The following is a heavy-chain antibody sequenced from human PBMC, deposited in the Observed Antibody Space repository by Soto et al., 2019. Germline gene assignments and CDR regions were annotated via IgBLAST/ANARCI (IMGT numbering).Heavy chain of an antibody. CDR3: AQRLSAAAALNWFDP. D-gene: IGHD6-13*01. J-gene: IGHJ5*02. CDR2: IYWNDDK. Sequence: SGPTLVNPTQTLTLTCTFSGFSLSTSGVGVGWIRQPPGKALEWLALIYWNDDKRYSPSLKSRLTITKDTSKNQVVLTMTNMEPVDTATYYCAQRLSAAAALNWFDPWGQGTLVIVSS. V-gene: IGHV2-5*01. CDR1: GFSLSTSGVG.